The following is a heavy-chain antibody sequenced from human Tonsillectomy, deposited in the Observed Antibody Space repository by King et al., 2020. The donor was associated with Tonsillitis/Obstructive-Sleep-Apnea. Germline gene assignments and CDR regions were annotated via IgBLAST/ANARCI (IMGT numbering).Heavy chain of an antibody. CDR1: GFTFSSYG. V-gene: IGHV3-30*03. Sequence: QLVQSGGGVVQPGRSLRLSCAASGFTFSSYGMHWVRQAPGKGLEWVAVISYDGSNKYYADSVKGRFTISRDNSKNTLYLQMNSLRAEDTAVYYCAIDPAPAWDYDSSGYPYYYYYYMDVWGKGTTVTVSS. J-gene: IGHJ6*03. CDR3: AIDPAPAWDYDSSGYPYYYYYYMDV. CDR2: ISYDGSNK. D-gene: IGHD3-22*01.